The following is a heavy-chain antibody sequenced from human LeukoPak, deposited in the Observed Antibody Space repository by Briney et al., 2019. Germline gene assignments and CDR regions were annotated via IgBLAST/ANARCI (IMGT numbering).Heavy chain of an antibody. J-gene: IGHJ4*02. D-gene: IGHD4-17*01. CDR2: IYSGGRT. V-gene: IGHV3-66*01. CDR3: ARDRYGDYYFDY. Sequence: GGSLRLSCAASGFTFSSYSMNWVRQAPGKGLEWVSVIYSGGRTYYADSVKGRFTISRDNSKNTLYLQMNSLRAEDTAVYYCARDRYGDYYFDYWGQGTLVTVSS. CDR1: GFTFSSYS.